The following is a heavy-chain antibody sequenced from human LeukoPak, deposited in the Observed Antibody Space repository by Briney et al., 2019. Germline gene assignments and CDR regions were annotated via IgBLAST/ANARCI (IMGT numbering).Heavy chain of an antibody. CDR1: GFTFSSYG. J-gene: IGHJ4*02. V-gene: IGHV3-30*02. CDR2: IWYDGNEI. CDR3: AREQQGRRAAFDY. Sequence: GSLRLSCAASGFTFSSYGMHWVRQTPGKGLEWVAFIWYDGNEIYYADSVKGRFTISRDNSRNTLYLQMNSLRTEDTAVYYCAREQQGRRAAFDYWGQGTPVTVSS. D-gene: IGHD1-1*01.